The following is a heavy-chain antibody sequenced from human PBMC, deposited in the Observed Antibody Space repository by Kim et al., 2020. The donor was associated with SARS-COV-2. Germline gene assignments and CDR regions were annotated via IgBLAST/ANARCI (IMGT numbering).Heavy chain of an antibody. J-gene: IGHJ6*02. V-gene: IGHV3-21*01. CDR2: ISSSSSYI. Sequence: GGSLRLSCAASGFTFSSYSMNWVRQAPGKGLEWVSSISSSSSYIYYADSVKGRFTISRDNAKNSLYLQMNSLRAEDTAVYYCARHYDSSGYAGPEVPMDYYYYGMDVWGQGTTVTVSS. D-gene: IGHD3-22*01. CDR3: ARHYDSSGYAGPEVPMDYYYYGMDV. CDR1: GFTFSSYS.